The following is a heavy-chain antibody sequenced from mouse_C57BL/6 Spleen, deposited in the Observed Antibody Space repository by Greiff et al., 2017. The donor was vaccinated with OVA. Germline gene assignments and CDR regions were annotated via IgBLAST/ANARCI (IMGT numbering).Heavy chain of an antibody. V-gene: IGHV5-4*01. CDR3: AREFFTTVVATGYFDY. Sequence: EVKLMESGGGLVKPGGSLKLSCAASGFTFSSYAMSWVRQTPEKRLEWVATISDGGSYTYYPDNVKGRFTISRDNAKNNLYLQMSHLKSEDTAMYYCAREFFTTVVATGYFDYWGQGTTLTVSS. CDR1: GFTFSSYA. CDR2: ISDGGSYT. J-gene: IGHJ2*01. D-gene: IGHD1-1*01.